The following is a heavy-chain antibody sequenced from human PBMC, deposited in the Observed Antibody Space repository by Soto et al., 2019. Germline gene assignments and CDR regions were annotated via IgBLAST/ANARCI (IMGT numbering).Heavy chain of an antibody. D-gene: IGHD3-22*01. CDR3: ARDGYYYDSSGYPQDAFDI. V-gene: IGHV1-18*01. CDR1: GYTFTSYG. Sequence: XSVKVSCKASGYTFTSYGISWVRQAPVQGLEWMGWISAYNGNTNYAQKLQGRVTMTTDTSTSTAYMELRSLRSDDTAVYYCARDGYYYDSSGYPQDAFDIWGQGTMVTVSS. CDR2: ISAYNGNT. J-gene: IGHJ3*02.